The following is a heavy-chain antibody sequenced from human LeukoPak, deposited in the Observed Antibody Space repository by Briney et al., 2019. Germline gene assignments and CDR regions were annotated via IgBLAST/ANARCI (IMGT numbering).Heavy chain of an antibody. CDR3: ARGLTIH. V-gene: IGHV4-34*01. CDR2: INHSGST. Sequence: SETLSLTCTVSGGSISSYYWSWIRQPPGKGLEWIGEINHSGSTNYNPSLKSRVTISVDTSKNQFSLKLSSVTAADMAVYYCARGLTIHWGQGTLVTVSS. J-gene: IGHJ4*02. D-gene: IGHD4/OR15-4a*01. CDR1: GGSISSYY.